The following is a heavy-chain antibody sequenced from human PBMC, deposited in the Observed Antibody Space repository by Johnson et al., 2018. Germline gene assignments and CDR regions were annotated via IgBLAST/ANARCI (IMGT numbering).Heavy chain of an antibody. CDR3: AKDQELIHYYYYGMDV. CDR1: GFIFSTYG. V-gene: IGHV3-33*06. CDR2: IWYDGSNK. D-gene: IGHD1-7*01. J-gene: IGHJ6*02. Sequence: QVQLVESGGGVVQPGRSLRLSCAASGFIFSTYGMHWVRQAPGKGLEWVAGIWYDGSNKYYADSVKGRFTISRDNSKNTLYLQMNSLRAEDTAVYYWAKDQELIHYYYYGMDVWGQGTTVTVSS.